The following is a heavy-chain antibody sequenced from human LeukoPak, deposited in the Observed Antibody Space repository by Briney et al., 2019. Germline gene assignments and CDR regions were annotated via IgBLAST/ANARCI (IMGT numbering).Heavy chain of an antibody. D-gene: IGHD3-9*01. Sequence: SETLSLTCAVYGGSFSGYYWSWIRQPPGKGLEWIGEINHSGSTNYNPSLKSRVTISVDTSKNQFSLNLSSVTAADTAVYYCARGGRLRYIDWLRFDPWGQGTLVTVSS. CDR1: GGSFSGYY. CDR3: ARGGRLRYIDWLRFDP. CDR2: INHSGST. V-gene: IGHV4-34*01. J-gene: IGHJ5*02.